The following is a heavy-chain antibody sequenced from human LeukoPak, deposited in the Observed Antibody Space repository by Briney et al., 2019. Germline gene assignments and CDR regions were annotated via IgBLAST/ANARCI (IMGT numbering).Heavy chain of an antibody. D-gene: IGHD3-22*01. CDR3: AKADTNYDSSGYPIDS. Sequence: GGSLRLFCAASGFTFSSYAMSWVRQAPGKGLEWVSAISGSGGSTYYADSVKGRFTISRDNSKNTLYLQMNSLRAEDTAVYYCAKADTNYDSSGYPIDSWGQGPLVTVSS. CDR1: GFTFSSYA. CDR2: ISGSGGST. J-gene: IGHJ4*02. V-gene: IGHV3-23*01.